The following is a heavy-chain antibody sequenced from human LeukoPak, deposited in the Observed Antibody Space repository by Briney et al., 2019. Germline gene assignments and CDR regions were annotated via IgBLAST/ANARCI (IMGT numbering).Heavy chain of an antibody. CDR2: INSNGGST. CDR1: GFTFSTYA. CDR3: ASGITAEESVAIDY. Sequence: GGSLRLSCSASGFTFSTYAMHWVRQAPGKGLEYVSAINSNGGSTYYADSVKGRFTIARDNAKNMLYLELNSLRVDDTAVYYCASGITAEESVAIDYWGQGTVVTVSS. V-gene: IGHV3-64*04. J-gene: IGHJ4*02. D-gene: IGHD1-14*01.